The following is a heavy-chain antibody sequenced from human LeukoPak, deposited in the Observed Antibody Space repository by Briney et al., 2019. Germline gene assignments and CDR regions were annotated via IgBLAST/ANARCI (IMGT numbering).Heavy chain of an antibody. J-gene: IGHJ4*02. CDR3: AKAYSTVTSSDPPTDY. V-gene: IGHV3-30*18. CDR1: GFTFSSYG. D-gene: IGHD4-11*01. Sequence: GGSLRLSCAASGFTFSSYGMHLVRQAPGKGLEWVAVISYDGSNKYYADSVKGRFTISRDNSKNTLYLQMNSLRAEDTAVYYCAKAYSTVTSSDPPTDYWGQGTLVTVSS. CDR2: ISYDGSNK.